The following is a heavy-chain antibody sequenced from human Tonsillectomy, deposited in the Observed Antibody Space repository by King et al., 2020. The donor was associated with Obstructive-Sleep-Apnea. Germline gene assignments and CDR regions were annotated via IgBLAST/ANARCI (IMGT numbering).Heavy chain of an antibody. Sequence: QLQESGPGLVKPSETLSLTCTVFGGSISSGGYYWSWIRQHPGKGLEWIGYIYYSGSTYYNPSLKSRVTISVDTSKNQFSLKLSSVTAADTAVYYCARCQGSDYYYGMVVWGHGATVTVSS. V-gene: IGHV4-31*03. CDR1: GGSISSGGYY. J-gene: IGHJ6*02. CDR2: IYYSGST. CDR3: ARCQGSDYYYGMVV.